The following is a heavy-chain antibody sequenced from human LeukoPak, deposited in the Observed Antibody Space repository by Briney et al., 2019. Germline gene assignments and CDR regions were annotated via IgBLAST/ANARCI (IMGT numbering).Heavy chain of an antibody. J-gene: IGHJ6*02. CDR2: INHSGST. V-gene: IGHV4-34*01. D-gene: IGHD4/OR15-4a*01. CDR1: GGSFSGYY. CDR3: GRMISANFYFYYGMDV. Sequence: SETLSLTCAVYGGSFSGYYWSWIRQPPGKGLEWIGEINHSGSTNYNPSLKSRVTISVDTSKNQFSLKLSSVTAADTAVYYCGRMISANFYFYYGMDVWGQGTTVTVSS.